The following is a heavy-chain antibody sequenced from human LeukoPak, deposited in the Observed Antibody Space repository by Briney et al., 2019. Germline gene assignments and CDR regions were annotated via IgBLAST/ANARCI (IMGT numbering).Heavy chain of an antibody. Sequence: GGSLRLSCAASGFTFSSYSMNWVRQAPGKGLEWVSSISSSSSYIYYADSVKGRFTISRDNAKNSLYLQMNSLRAEDTAVYYCARVPRGYSGYDSDLSYYFDYWGQGTLVTVSS. J-gene: IGHJ4*02. CDR3: ARVPRGYSGYDSDLSYYFDY. V-gene: IGHV3-21*01. CDR2: ISSSSSYI. CDR1: GFTFSSYS. D-gene: IGHD5-12*01.